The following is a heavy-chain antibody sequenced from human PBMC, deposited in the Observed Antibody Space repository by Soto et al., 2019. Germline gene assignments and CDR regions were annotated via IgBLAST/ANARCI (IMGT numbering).Heavy chain of an antibody. V-gene: IGHV1-46*03. CDR2: INPSGGST. CDR1: GYIFTSYY. CDR3: ARGVYGDYGEEGVDY. Sequence: QVQLVQSGAEVKKPGASVKVSCKASGYIFTSYYMHWVRQAPGQGLEWMGIINPSGGSTSYAQKFQGRVTMTRDTSTSTVYMELSSLRSEDTAVYYCARGVYGDYGEEGVDYWGQGTLVTVSS. J-gene: IGHJ4*02. D-gene: IGHD4-17*01.